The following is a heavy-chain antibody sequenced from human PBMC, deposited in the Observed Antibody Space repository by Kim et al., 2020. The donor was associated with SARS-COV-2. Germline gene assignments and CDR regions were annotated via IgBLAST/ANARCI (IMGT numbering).Heavy chain of an antibody. CDR1: GGSFSGYY. Sequence: SETLSLTCAVYGGSFSGYYWSWIRQPPGKGLEWIGEINHSGSTNYNPSLKSRVTISVDTSKNQFSLKLSSVTAADTAVYYCARNLRYFDWSQRGSWFDPWGQGTLVTVSS. CDR2: INHSGST. D-gene: IGHD3-9*01. CDR3: ARNLRYFDWSQRGSWFDP. J-gene: IGHJ5*02. V-gene: IGHV4-34*01.